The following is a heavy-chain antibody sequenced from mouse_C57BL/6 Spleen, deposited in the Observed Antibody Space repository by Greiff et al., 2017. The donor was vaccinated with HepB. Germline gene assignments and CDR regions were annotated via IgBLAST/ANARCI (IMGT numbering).Heavy chain of an antibody. CDR3: ARERRIFYYGSGAMDY. CDR1: GYTFTDHT. CDR2: IYPRDGST. Sequence: VQLQQSDAELVKPGASVKISCKVSGYTFTDHTIHWMKQRPEQGLEWIGYIYPRDGSTKYNEKFKGKATLTADKSSSTAYMQLNSLTSEDSAVYCCARERRIFYYGSGAMDYWGQGTSVTVSS. V-gene: IGHV1-78*01. J-gene: IGHJ4*01. D-gene: IGHD1-1*01.